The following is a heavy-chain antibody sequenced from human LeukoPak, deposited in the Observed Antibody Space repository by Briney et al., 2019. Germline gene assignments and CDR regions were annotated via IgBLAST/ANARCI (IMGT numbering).Heavy chain of an antibody. CDR2: ISHSSSYI. CDR1: GFTFSSYS. V-gene: IGHV3-21*04. J-gene: IGHJ3*02. D-gene: IGHD3-22*01. CDR3: ARVKSYYYDTSDKDAFDI. Sequence: AGGSLRLSCAASGFTFSSYSVRWVRQAPGKGLECVSFISHSSSYIYYADSVKGRFTISRDTAKKSLYLQMNSLRSEDTAVYYCARVKSYYYDTSDKDAFDIWGHGTMVTVSS.